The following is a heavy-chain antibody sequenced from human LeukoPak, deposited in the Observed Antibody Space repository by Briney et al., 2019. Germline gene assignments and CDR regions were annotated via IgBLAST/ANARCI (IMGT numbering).Heavy chain of an antibody. CDR3: LWFGELSDFADFDY. CDR1: GFTFSSYA. Sequence: TGGSLRLSCAASGFTFSSYAMSWVRQAPGKGLEWVSAISGSGGSTCYADSVKGRFTISRDNSKNTLYLQMNSLRAEDTAVYYCLWFGELSDFADFDYWGQGTLVTVSS. J-gene: IGHJ4*02. V-gene: IGHV3-23*01. CDR2: ISGSGGST. D-gene: IGHD3-10*01.